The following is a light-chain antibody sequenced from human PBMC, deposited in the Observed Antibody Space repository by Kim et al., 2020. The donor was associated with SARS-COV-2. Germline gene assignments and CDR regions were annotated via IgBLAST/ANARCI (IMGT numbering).Light chain of an antibody. V-gene: IGKV3-15*01. CDR1: QSIGSN. CDR2: DVS. Sequence: SVSAGERATPTCWASQSIGSNLAWYQQKPGQPPRLLLYDVSTRATGVPARFSGSGSGTEFTLTISSPQSEDVAVYYCQQYNNWWSFGRGTKVDIK. CDR3: QQYNNWWS. J-gene: IGKJ1*01.